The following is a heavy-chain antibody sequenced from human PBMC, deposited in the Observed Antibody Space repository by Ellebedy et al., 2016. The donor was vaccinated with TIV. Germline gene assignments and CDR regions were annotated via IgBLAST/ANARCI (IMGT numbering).Heavy chain of an antibody. D-gene: IGHD1-1*01. Sequence: AASVKVSCKASGFTFTSSAVQWVRQARGQRLEWIGWIVVGSGNTNYAQKFQERVTITRDMSTSTAYMELSSLRSEDTAVYYCAAWGTTRRDYYYGMDVWGQGTTVTVSS. CDR3: AAWGTTRRDYYYGMDV. CDR2: IVVGSGNT. CDR1: GFTFTSSA. J-gene: IGHJ6*02. V-gene: IGHV1-58*01.